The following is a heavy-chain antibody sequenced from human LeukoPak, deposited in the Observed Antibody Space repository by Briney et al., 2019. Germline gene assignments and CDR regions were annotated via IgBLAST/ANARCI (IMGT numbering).Heavy chain of an antibody. V-gene: IGHV1-18*01. CDR2: INAYNGNT. J-gene: IGHJ4*02. CDR3: ARDLGARPSLVFDY. D-gene: IGHD6-6*01. CDR1: GYTFTSYA. Sequence: ASVKVSCKASGYTFTSYAISWVRQAPGQGLEWMGGINAYNGNTNYAQKFQGRVTMTTDTSTSTAYMELRSLRSEDTAVYYCARDLGARPSLVFDYWGQGTLVTVSS.